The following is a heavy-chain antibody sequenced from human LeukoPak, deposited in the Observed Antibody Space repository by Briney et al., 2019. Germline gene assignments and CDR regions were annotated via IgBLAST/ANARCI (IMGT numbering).Heavy chain of an antibody. D-gene: IGHD2-2*01. V-gene: IGHV4-39*01. CDR1: GGSISSSSYY. Sequence: PSETLSLTCTVSGGSISSSSYYWGWIRQPPGKGLEWIGTIYYTGSTYYNSSLKSRVTISVDTSKNQFSLELSSVTAADTAVYYCARLYQGPRRTVDYWGQGTLVTVSS. J-gene: IGHJ4*02. CDR3: ARLYQGPRRTVDY. CDR2: IYYTGST.